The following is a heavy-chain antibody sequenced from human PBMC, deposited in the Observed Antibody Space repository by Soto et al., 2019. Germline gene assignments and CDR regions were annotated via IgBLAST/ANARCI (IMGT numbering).Heavy chain of an antibody. CDR2: IYYSGST. CDR1: GGSISSGGYY. CDR3: ARDFPGLAVAGPLFDS. Sequence: SETLSLTCTVSGGSISSGGYYWRWIRQPPGKGLEWIGYIYYSGSTYYNPSLKSRVTISVDTSKNQFSLKLNSVTAADTAVYFCARDFPGLAVAGPLFDSWGQGTLVTVSS. D-gene: IGHD6-19*01. V-gene: IGHV4-30-4*01. J-gene: IGHJ4*02.